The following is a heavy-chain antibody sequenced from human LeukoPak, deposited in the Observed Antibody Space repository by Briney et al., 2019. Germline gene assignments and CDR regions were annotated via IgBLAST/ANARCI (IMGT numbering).Heavy chain of an antibody. J-gene: IGHJ4*02. V-gene: IGHV1-69*04. CDR2: IIPILGIA. Sequence: PWAWVNVSCKASGGTFSSYAISWVRRAPGQGIEWMGRIIPILGIANYAQKFQGRVTITADKSTSTAYMELSSLRSEDTAVYYCARDGPPPVSGVDYWGQGTLVTVSS. D-gene: IGHD4-11*01. CDR3: ARDGPPPVSGVDY. CDR1: GGTFSSYA.